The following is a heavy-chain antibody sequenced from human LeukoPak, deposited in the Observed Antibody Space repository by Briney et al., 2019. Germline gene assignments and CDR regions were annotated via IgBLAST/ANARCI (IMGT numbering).Heavy chain of an antibody. Sequence: SETLSLTCTVSGGSISSYYWSWIRQPPGKGLEWIGYIYYSGGTNYNPSLKSRVTISVDTSKNQFSLKLSSVTAADTAVYYCARGGGYENYYYYYGMDVWGQGTTVTVSS. CDR3: ARGGGYENYYYYYGMDV. J-gene: IGHJ6*02. CDR2: IYYSGGT. V-gene: IGHV4-59*01. D-gene: IGHD5-12*01. CDR1: GGSISSYY.